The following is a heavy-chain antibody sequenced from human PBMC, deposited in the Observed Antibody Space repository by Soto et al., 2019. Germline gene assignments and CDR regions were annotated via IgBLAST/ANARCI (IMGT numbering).Heavy chain of an antibody. D-gene: IGHD4-17*01. V-gene: IGHV1-18*01. CDR1: GYTFTSYG. Sequence: ASVKVSCKVYGYTFTSYGIRWVRQAPGQGLEWMGWISAYNGNTNYAQKLQGRVTMTTDTSTSTAYMELRSLRSDDTAVYYCARDYGGNPKDMDVWGQGTTVTVSS. CDR3: ARDYGGNPKDMDV. J-gene: IGHJ6*02. CDR2: ISAYNGNT.